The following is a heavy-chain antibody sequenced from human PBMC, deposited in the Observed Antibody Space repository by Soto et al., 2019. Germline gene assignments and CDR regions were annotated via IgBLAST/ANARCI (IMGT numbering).Heavy chain of an antibody. Sequence: EVQLLESGGGLVQPGGSLRLSCAASGFTFGDYVMSWVRQAPGQGLEWVSHISGSGGSTFYADSVKGRFSISRDNSKNTLNLQVNSLRAEDTAVYYCAKAVGATTAFDHWGQGTLVTVSS. D-gene: IGHD1-26*01. V-gene: IGHV3-23*01. CDR1: GFTFGDYV. J-gene: IGHJ4*02. CDR2: ISGSGGST. CDR3: AKAVGATTAFDH.